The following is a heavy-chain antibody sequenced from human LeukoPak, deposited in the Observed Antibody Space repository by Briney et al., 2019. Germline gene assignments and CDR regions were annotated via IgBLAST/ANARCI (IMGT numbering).Heavy chain of an antibody. J-gene: IGHJ4*02. CDR3: AGGDSSGYYHFDY. D-gene: IGHD3-22*01. CDR2: IIPIFGTA. V-gene: IGHV1-69*13. Sequence: GASVKVSCKASRGTFSSYAISWVRQAPGQGLEWMGGIIPIFGTANYAQKFQGRVTITADESTSTAYMELSSLRSEDTAVYYCAGGDSSGYYHFDYWGQGTLVTVSS. CDR1: RGTFSSYA.